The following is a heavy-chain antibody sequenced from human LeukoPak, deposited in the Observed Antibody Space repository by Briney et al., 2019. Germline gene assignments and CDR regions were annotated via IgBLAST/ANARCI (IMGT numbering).Heavy chain of an antibody. D-gene: IGHD6-19*01. J-gene: IGHJ4*02. CDR1: GGSITNYY. Sequence: SETLSLTCTVSGGSITNYYWSWIRQPAGKGLEWIGRIYTSGCTNYNPSLKSRVTMSVDTSKNQFSLKLSSVTAADTAVYYCASGYSSGWSGVDYWGQGTLVTVSS. CDR3: ASGYSSGWSGVDY. V-gene: IGHV4-4*07. CDR2: IYTSGCT.